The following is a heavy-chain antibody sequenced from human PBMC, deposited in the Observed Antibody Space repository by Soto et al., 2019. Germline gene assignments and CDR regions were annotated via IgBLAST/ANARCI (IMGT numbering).Heavy chain of an antibody. CDR3: ARDHAGPYYDSSGYYLDYFDY. D-gene: IGHD3-22*01. Sequence: KPSDPLSLTCTVSGGSISSYYWSWIRQPPGKGLEWIGYIYYSGSTNYNPSLKSRVTISVDTSKNQFSLKLTSVTAADTAVYYCARDHAGPYYDSSGYYLDYFDYWGQGTLVTVSS. J-gene: IGHJ4*02. CDR1: GGSISSYY. CDR2: IYYSGST. V-gene: IGHV4-59*01.